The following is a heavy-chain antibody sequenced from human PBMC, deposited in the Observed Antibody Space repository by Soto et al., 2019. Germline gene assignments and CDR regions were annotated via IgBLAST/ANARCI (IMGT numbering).Heavy chain of an antibody. CDR1: GFTFSSYA. V-gene: IGHV3-30-3*01. J-gene: IGHJ4*02. Sequence: QVQLVESGGGVVQPGRSLRLSCAASGFTFSSYAMHWVRQAPGKGLEWVAVISYDGSNKYYADSVKGRFTISRDKSKNPLYLQMSSLRVEDTAVYYCARGPNTVTTLFDYWGQGTLVTVSS. D-gene: IGHD4-17*01. CDR2: ISYDGSNK. CDR3: ARGPNTVTTLFDY.